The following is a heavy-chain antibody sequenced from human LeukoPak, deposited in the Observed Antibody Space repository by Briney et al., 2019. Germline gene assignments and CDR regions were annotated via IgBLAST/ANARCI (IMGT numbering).Heavy chain of an antibody. CDR3: AKDGSGYTI. CDR1: GGSISSHY. CDR2: IYYSGST. V-gene: IGHV4-59*11. Sequence: PSETLSLTCTVSGGSISSHYWSWIRQPPGKGLEWIGYIYYSGSTNYNPSLKSRVTISVDTSKNQFSLKLSSVTAADTAVHYCAKDGSGYTIWGQGTLVTVPS. D-gene: IGHD5-12*01. J-gene: IGHJ4*02.